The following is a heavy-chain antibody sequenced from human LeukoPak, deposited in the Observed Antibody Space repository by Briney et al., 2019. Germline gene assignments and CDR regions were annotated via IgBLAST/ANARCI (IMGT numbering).Heavy chain of an antibody. CDR1: GFTFSNYW. CDR3: ARLTVTYYFDY. Sequence: GGSLRLSCAASGFTFSNYWMHWVRQGPGKGLVWVSRISTDGSSTDYADSVKGRFTISRDNSKNTLYLQMSSLRAEDTAVYYCARLTVTYYFDYWGQGTLVTVSS. V-gene: IGHV3-74*01. J-gene: IGHJ4*02. CDR2: ISTDGSST. D-gene: IGHD4-17*01.